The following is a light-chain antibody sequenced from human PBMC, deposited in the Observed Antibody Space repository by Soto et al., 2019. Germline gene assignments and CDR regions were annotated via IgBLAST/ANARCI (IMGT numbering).Light chain of an antibody. CDR2: AAS. CDR3: QQSYSTLFT. Sequence: DIQMTQSPSSLSASVGDRVTITCRASQSSSSYLNWYQQKPGKAPKLLIYAASSLQSGVPSRFSRSGSGTAFTLTISSLQPEDFATYYCQQSYSTLFTFGPGTKVDI. J-gene: IGKJ3*01. CDR1: QSSSSY. V-gene: IGKV1-39*01.